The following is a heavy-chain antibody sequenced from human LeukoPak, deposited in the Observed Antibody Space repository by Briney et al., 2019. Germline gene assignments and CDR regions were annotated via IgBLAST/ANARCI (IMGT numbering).Heavy chain of an antibody. Sequence: GGSLRLSCAASGFTFSTYGMHWVRQAPGKGLEWVGFIRSKAYGGTTEYAASVKGRFTISRDDSKSIAYLQMNSLKTEDTAVYYCTRLARSTVTKDYFDYWGQGTLVTVSS. CDR3: TRLARSTVTKDYFDY. J-gene: IGHJ4*02. CDR2: IRSKAYGGTT. V-gene: IGHV3-49*04. D-gene: IGHD4-17*01. CDR1: GFTFSTYG.